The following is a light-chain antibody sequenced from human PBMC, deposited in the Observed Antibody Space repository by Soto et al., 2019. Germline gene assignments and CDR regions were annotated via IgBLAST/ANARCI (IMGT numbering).Light chain of an antibody. Sequence: DIQMTQXPSSLXXXVXDRVTITCQASQDISNYLNWYQQKPGKAPKLLIYDASNLETGVPSRFSGSGSGTDFTFTISSLQPEDIATYYCQQYDNLPPYTFGQGTKLEIK. J-gene: IGKJ2*01. CDR2: DAS. CDR3: QQYDNLPPYT. CDR1: QDISNY. V-gene: IGKV1-33*01.